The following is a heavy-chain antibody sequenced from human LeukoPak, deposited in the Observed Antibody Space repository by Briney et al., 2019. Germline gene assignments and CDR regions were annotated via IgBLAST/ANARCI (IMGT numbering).Heavy chain of an antibody. J-gene: IGHJ5*02. Sequence: PSQTLSLTCAVSGGAINSCGYYWSWIRQHPGKGLEWIGYIYYSGSTYYNPSLKSRVTISLDASKNHFSLKLISVTAADTSVYYCARGNVIVVVTATWFDPWGQGTLVTVS. D-gene: IGHD2-2*01. CDR3: ARGNVIVVVTATWFDP. CDR2: IYYSGST. V-gene: IGHV4-31*11. CDR1: GGAINSCGYY.